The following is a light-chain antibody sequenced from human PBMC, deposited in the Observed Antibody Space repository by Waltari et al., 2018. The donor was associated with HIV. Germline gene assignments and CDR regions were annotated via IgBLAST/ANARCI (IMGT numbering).Light chain of an antibody. Sequence: QSALTQPASVSGSPGQSITISCPGTSSDVGGYNYVSWYQQHPGKAPKLMIYEVSNRHSGISNRFSGSKSGNTASLTISGLQAEDEADYYCSSYTTSSALVCGGGTNLTVL. J-gene: IGLJ2*01. CDR2: EVS. CDR1: SSDVGGYNY. CDR3: SSYTTSSALV. V-gene: IGLV2-14*01.